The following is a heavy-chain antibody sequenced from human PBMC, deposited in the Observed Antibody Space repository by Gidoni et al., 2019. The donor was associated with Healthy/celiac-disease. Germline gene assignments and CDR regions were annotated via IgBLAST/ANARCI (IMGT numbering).Heavy chain of an antibody. D-gene: IGHD4-17*01. CDR2: INPSGGST. V-gene: IGHV1-46*03. J-gene: IGHJ5*02. CDR3: ARDPLYGDYGNWFDP. Sequence: QVQLVQSGAEVKKPGASVTVSCKASGYTFPSYYMHWVRQAPGQGLEWMGIINPSGGSTSYAQKFQGRVTMTRDTSTSTVYMELSSLRSEETAGYYCARDPLYGDYGNWFDPWGQGTLATVSS. CDR1: GYTFPSYY.